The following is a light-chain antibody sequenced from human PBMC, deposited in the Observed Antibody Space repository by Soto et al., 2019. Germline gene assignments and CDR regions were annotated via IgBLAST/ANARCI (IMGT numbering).Light chain of an antibody. V-gene: IGKV1D-12*01. CDR1: QGISRS. J-gene: IGKJ5*01. Sequence: DIQMTQSPSSVSASVGDSVTISCQASQGISRSLAWYQQKPGKAPKLLIYAAYSLQSGVPSRFSGSGFGTDFTLTISSLQPEDSAIYYCKQADTFPITFGQGTRLEIK. CDR2: AAY. CDR3: KQADTFPIT.